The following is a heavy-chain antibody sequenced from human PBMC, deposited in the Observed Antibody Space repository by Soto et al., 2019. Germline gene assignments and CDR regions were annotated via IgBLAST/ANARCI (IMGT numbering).Heavy chain of an antibody. CDR3: ARFYYASSGYPPFPYYYFYGMDV. J-gene: IGHJ6*02. CDR2: ISGSGDST. Sequence: PGGSLRLSCAASGFTFSSYAMSWVRQAPGKGLEWVSGISGSGDSTYYADSVKGRFTISRDNAKNSLYLQMNSLRAEDTAVYYCARFYYASSGYPPFPYYYFYGMDVLGQGTTFTVSS. V-gene: IGHV3-23*01. CDR1: GFTFSSYA. D-gene: IGHD3-22*01.